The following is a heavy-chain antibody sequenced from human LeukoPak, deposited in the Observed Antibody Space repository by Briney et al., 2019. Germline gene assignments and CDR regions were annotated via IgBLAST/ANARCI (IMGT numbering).Heavy chain of an antibody. J-gene: IGHJ3*02. CDR2: VKGKTAGGTT. V-gene: IGHV3-15*01. Sequence: PGGSLRLSCAASGFTFDNAWMSWVRQAPGKGLEWVGRVKGKTAGGTTEYAAPLRGRSTISRDGSRNTLYLQMNSLKTEDTGVYYCSWEYLYAFNIWGRGTMVTVSS. CDR1: GFTFDNAW. CDR3: SWEYLYAFNI. D-gene: IGHD1-26*01.